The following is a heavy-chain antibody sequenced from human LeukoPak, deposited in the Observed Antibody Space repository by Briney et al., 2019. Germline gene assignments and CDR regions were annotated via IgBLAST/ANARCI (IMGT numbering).Heavy chain of an antibody. CDR2: ISSSSSYI. CDR1: GFTFSSYS. CDR3: ATIGDGYNNDAFDN. J-gene: IGHJ3*02. D-gene: IGHD5-24*01. Sequence: PGGSLRLSCAASGFTFSSYSMNWVRQAPGKGLEWVSSISSSSSYIYYADSVKGRFTISRDNAKNSLYLQMNSLRAEDTAVYYCATIGDGYNNDAFDNWGQGTMVTVSS. V-gene: IGHV3-21*01.